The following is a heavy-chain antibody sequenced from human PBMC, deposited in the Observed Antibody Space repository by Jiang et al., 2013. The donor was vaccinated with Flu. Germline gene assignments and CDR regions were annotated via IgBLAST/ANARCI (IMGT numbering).Heavy chain of an antibody. D-gene: IGHD4-23*01. V-gene: IGHV5-51*01. CDR3: ARLTTMVSPPFS. CDR1: FTSNW. Sequence: FTSNWIGWVRQMPGKGLEWMGIIYPGDSDTRYSPSFQGQVTISADKSISTAYLQWSSLKASDTAMYYCARLTTMVSPPFSWGQGTLVTVSS. J-gene: IGHJ5*02. CDR2: IYPGDSDT.